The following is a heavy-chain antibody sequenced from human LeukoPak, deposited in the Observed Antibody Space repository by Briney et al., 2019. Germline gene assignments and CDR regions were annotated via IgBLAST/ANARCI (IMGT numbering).Heavy chain of an antibody. CDR1: GFNFNNYW. V-gene: IGHV3-7*01. Sequence: PGESLRLSCAASGFNFNNYWMGWVRQAPGKGLEWVANINQDGSEEHYVDSVKGRFTISRDNAKNSLYLQVDSLRAEDTAVYYCASGSYFNYWGQGTLVTVSS. CDR3: ASGSYFNY. D-gene: IGHD3-10*01. CDR2: INQDGSEE. J-gene: IGHJ4*02.